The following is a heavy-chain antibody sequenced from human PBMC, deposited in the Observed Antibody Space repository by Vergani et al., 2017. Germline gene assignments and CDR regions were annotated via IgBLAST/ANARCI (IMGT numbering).Heavy chain of an antibody. D-gene: IGHD1-20*01. CDR1: GFTFSSYS. V-gene: IGHV3-21*01. CDR3: ARDGNWNDGDYFDY. Sequence: EVQLVESGGGLVKPGGSLRLSCAASGFTFSSYSMNWVRQAPGKGLEWVSSISSSSSYIYYADSVKGRFTISRDNAKNSLYLQMNSLRAEDTAVYYCARDGNWNDGDYFDYWGQGTLVTVSS. CDR2: ISSSSSYI. J-gene: IGHJ4*02.